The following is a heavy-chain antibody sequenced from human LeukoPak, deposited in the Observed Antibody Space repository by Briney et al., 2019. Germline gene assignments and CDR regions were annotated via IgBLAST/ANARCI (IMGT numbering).Heavy chain of an antibody. D-gene: IGHD6-19*01. CDR3: VRDMDRGQWLVRPYN. CDR2: INPNSGGT. V-gene: IGHV1-2*02. J-gene: IGHJ4*02. Sequence: ASVKVSCKATGGSFNNYAITWVRQAPGQGLEWMGWINPNSGGTNYAQKFQGRVTMTRDMSINTAYMDLRRLKSDDTAVYYCVRDMDRGQWLVRPYNWGQGTLVTVSS. CDR1: GGSFNNYA.